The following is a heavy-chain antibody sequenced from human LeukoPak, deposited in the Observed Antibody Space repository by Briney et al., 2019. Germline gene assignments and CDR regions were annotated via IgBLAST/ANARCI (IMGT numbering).Heavy chain of an antibody. D-gene: IGHD3-10*01. CDR3: AKGGQTLTD. CDR2: ISYDGSNK. Sequence: GTSLRLSCAASGFSFTTYGMHWVRQAPGKGLEWVAVISYDGSNKYYADSVKGRFTISRDNSKNTLYLQMNSLRAEDTAVYYCAKGGQTLTDWGQGTLVTVSS. J-gene: IGHJ4*02. V-gene: IGHV3-30*18. CDR1: GFSFTTYG.